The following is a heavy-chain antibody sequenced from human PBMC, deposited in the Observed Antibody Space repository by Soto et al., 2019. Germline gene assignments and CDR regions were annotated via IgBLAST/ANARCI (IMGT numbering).Heavy chain of an antibody. J-gene: IGHJ4*02. CDR3: AMKTLRRYSYGEIDY. Sequence: ASVKVSCKASGYTFTSYGISWVRQAPGQGLEWMGWISAYNGNTNYAQKLQGRVTMTTDTSTSTAYMELRSLRSDDTAVYYCAMKTLRRYSYGEIDYWGQGTLVTVSS. V-gene: IGHV1-18*01. CDR1: GYTFTSYG. D-gene: IGHD5-18*01. CDR2: ISAYNGNT.